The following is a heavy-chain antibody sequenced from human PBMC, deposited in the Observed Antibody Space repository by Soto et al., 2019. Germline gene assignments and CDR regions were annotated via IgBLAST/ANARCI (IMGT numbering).Heavy chain of an antibody. D-gene: IGHD6-6*01. V-gene: IGHV3-23*01. J-gene: IGHJ4*02. CDR3: AKRSPPSDGELFGRPKD. Sequence: VQLLESGGGLVQPGGSLRLSCGGSGFTFSSYAMIWVRQAPGKGLEWVSGISGNGDTTYYADSLKGRFSISRDNSKNTGDLQMNSLRAEDTAVYYCAKRSPPSDGELFGRPKDWGQGTLVTVSS. CDR1: GFTFSSYA. CDR2: ISGNGDTT.